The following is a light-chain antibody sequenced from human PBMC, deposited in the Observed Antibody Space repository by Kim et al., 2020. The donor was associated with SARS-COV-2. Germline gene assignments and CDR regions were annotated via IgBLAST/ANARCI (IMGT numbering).Light chain of an antibody. CDR1: EDISKF. CDR3: QQYDHFPPYS. CDR2: DES. V-gene: IGKV1-33*01. Sequence: ASVGDRVTITCPASEDISKFLNWYQQKAEKAPKLLIYDESNLETGVSSRFSGSGSGTHFTFTISSLQPEDIATYYCQQYDHFPPYSFGQGTKLEI. J-gene: IGKJ2*03.